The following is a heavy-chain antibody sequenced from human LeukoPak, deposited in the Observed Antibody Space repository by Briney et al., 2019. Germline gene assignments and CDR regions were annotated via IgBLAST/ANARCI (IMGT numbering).Heavy chain of an antibody. CDR2: MNTNSGNT. D-gene: IGHD3-10*01. CDR3: ARGLRIYYYGSGSLPLGY. J-gene: IGHJ4*02. Sequence: ASVKVSCKASGYTFTSYDINWVRQATGQGLEWMGWMNTNSGNTGYAQKFQGRVTMTRNTSISTAYMELSSLRSEDTAVYYCARGLRIYYYGSGSLPLGYWGQGTLVTVSS. V-gene: IGHV1-8*01. CDR1: GYTFTSYD.